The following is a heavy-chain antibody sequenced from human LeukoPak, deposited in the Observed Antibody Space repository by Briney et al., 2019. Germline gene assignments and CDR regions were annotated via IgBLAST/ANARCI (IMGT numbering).Heavy chain of an antibody. V-gene: IGHV1-2*02. CDR1: GYTFTGYY. CDR2: INPNSGGT. Sequence: ASVKVSCKASGYTFTGYYMHWVRQAPGQGLEWMGWINPNSGGTNYAQKSQGRVTMTRDTSISTAYMELSRLRSDDTAVYYCARAPQLLWFGELLVYFDYWGQGTLVTVSS. D-gene: IGHD3-10*01. J-gene: IGHJ4*02. CDR3: ARAPQLLWFGELLVYFDY.